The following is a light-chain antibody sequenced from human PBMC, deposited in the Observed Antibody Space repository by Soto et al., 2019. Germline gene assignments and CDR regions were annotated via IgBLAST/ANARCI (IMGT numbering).Light chain of an antibody. J-gene: IGKJ4*01. V-gene: IGKV1-39*01. Sequence: DIQMTQSPSSLAASVGDRVTITCRASQSISRYLNWYQQKPGQAPKLLIYAASSLQGGVPSRFSGSGSGSAFSLNISSLQPEDFATYYCQQSYSTPRTFGGGTKVEIK. CDR2: AAS. CDR3: QQSYSTPRT. CDR1: QSISRY.